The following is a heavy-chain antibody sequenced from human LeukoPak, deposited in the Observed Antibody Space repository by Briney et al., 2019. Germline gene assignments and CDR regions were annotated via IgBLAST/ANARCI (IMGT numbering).Heavy chain of an antibody. V-gene: IGHV1-46*01. D-gene: IGHD6-13*01. J-gene: IGHJ4*02. Sequence: ASVKVSCKASGYTFTGYYMHWVRQAPGQGLEWMGIINPSGGSTSYAQKFQGRVTMTRDTSTSTVYMELSSLRSEDTAVYYCARRIGGIAAAGTFDYWGQGTLVTVSS. CDR2: INPSGGST. CDR1: GYTFTGYY. CDR3: ARRIGGIAAAGTFDY.